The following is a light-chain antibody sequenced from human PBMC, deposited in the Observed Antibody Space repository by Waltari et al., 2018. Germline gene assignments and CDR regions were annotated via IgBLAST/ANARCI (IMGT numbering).Light chain of an antibody. Sequence: IVLTQYPGTLSLSPGERTPLSCRASQTVSRALAWYQQKPDQAPRLLIYAASSRATGIPDRFSGGGSGTDFSLTISRLEPEDFAVYYCQHYVTLPATFGQGTKVAF. CDR3: QHYVTLPAT. CDR2: AAS. CDR1: QTVSRA. J-gene: IGKJ1*01. V-gene: IGKV3-20*01.